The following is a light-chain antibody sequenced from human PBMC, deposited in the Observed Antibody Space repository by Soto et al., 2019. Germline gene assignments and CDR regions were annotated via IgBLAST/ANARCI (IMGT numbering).Light chain of an antibody. J-gene: IGKJ2*01. Sequence: DIVMTQSPESLAVSLGERATINCKSTQSVLSSSNSQNCLVWYQQKAGQSPKVLIYWTSTRESGVPDRFSGSGSGTDFTLTISSLQAEDVAVYYCQQCYSVPPTFGQGTKLEIK. V-gene: IGKV4-1*01. CDR2: WTS. CDR1: QSVLSSSNSQNC. CDR3: QQCYSVPPT.